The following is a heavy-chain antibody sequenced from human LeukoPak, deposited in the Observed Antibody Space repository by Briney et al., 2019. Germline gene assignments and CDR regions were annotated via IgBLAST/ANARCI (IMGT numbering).Heavy chain of an antibody. D-gene: IGHD1-7*01. CDR1: GFRFIDHS. Sequence: PGGALRLSCAASGFRFIDHSMHWVRPAPGKGLEWVTVISYDGSDKFYTDSVKGRFLISRDNSKNTLYLQMSSLKTEDTAVYYCTSGPLTGTTNYWGQGTLVTVSS. CDR2: ISYDGSDK. V-gene: IGHV3-30*04. J-gene: IGHJ4*02. CDR3: TSGPLTGTTNY.